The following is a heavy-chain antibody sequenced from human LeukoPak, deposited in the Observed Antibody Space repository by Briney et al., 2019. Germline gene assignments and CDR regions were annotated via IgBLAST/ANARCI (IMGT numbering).Heavy chain of an antibody. J-gene: IGHJ4*02. CDR1: GFTVSSNY. D-gene: IGHD6-19*01. Sequence: GGSLRLSCAASGFTVSSNYMSWVRQPPGKGLEWVSVIYSGGSTYYADSVKGRFTISRDNSKNTLHLQMNSLRAEDTAVYYCAKSTPIAVAGTDPEYWGQGTLVTVSS. CDR2: IYSGGST. CDR3: AKSTPIAVAGTDPEY. V-gene: IGHV3-66*01.